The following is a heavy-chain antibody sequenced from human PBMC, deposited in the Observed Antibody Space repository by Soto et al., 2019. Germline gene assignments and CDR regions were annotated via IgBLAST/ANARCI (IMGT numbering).Heavy chain of an antibody. CDR1: GDRFTDYY. D-gene: IGHD5-12*01. J-gene: IGHJ6*03. CDR3: ARESGGATATLDYYYFYMDV. V-gene: IGHV1-2*04. CDR2: INPNSGVT. Sequence: AASVKVSCKASGDRFTDYYMHWVRQAPGQGLEWMGWINPNSGVTKYAQKFQGWVTMTRDTSIRTVYMQLSRLGFDDTAIYYCARESGGATATLDYYYFYMDVWGTGTTVTVSS.